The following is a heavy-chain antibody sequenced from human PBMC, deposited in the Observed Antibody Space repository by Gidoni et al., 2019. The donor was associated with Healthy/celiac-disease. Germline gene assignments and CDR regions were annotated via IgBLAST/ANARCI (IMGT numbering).Heavy chain of an antibody. Sequence: QLQLQESGPGLVKPSETLSLTCTVSAGSISSSSYYWGWIRQPPGKGLEWIGSIYYRGSTYYNPSLTSRVTISVDTSKNQFSLRLSSVTAADTAVYYWARQRGGIAARPRGWVDPGGQGTLVTVSS. CDR1: AGSISSSSYY. J-gene: IGHJ5*02. CDR3: ARQRGGIAARPRGWVDP. CDR2: IYYRGST. D-gene: IGHD6-6*01. V-gene: IGHV4-39*01.